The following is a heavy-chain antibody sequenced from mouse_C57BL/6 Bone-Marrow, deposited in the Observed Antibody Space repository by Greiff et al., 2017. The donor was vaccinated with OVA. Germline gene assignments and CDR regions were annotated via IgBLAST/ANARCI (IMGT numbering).Heavy chain of an antibody. J-gene: IGHJ2*01. CDR2: IYPRSGNT. D-gene: IGHD1-1*01. V-gene: IGHV1-81*01. Sequence: QVQLQQSGAELARPGASVKLSCKASGYTFTSYGISWVKQRTGQGLEWIGEIYPRSGNTSYNEKFQGKATMTAAKSSSTAYMELRSLTSEDSAVYFCIITKYCDYWGQGTTLTVSS. CDR3: IITKYCDY. CDR1: GYTFTSYG.